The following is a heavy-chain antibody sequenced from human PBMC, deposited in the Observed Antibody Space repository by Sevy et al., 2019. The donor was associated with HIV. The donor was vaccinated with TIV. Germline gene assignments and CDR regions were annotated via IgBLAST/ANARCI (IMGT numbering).Heavy chain of an antibody. CDR1: GFTFSNYA. Sequence: GGSLRLSCAVSGFTFSNYAMSWVRQAPGKGLEWVSAIGGSGGSSYYAESVKGRFIISGDNSKNTLSLQMNSLRGEDTAVYYCAKDRARVVGDAFDLWGQGTMVTVSS. J-gene: IGHJ3*01. CDR2: IGGSGGSS. D-gene: IGHD1-26*01. CDR3: AKDRARVVGDAFDL. V-gene: IGHV3-23*01.